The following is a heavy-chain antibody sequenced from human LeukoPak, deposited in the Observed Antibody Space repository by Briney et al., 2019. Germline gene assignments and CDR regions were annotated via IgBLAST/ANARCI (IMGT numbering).Heavy chain of an antibody. CDR1: GGSISSGSYY. D-gene: IGHD2-15*01. Sequence: SETLSLTCTVSGGSISSGSYYWSWIRQPAGKGLEWIGRIYTSGSTNYNPSLKSRVTMSVDTSKNQFPLKLSSVTAADTAVYYCARAGGSGYYMDVWGKGTTVTVSS. CDR3: ARAGGSGYYMDV. V-gene: IGHV4-61*02. CDR2: IYTSGST. J-gene: IGHJ6*03.